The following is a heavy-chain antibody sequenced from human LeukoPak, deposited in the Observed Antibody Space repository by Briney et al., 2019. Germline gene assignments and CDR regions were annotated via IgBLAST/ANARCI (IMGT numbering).Heavy chain of an antibody. CDR3: ARVPSAPPAAKHDYRRPYYYGMDV. D-gene: IGHD4-11*01. V-gene: IGHV3-23*01. J-gene: IGHJ6*02. CDR1: GFTFSSYD. Sequence: GGSLRLSCAASGFTFSSYDMSWVRQPPGKGLEWVSAISGSGGSTYYADPVKGRFTISRDNSKNTLYLQMNSLRAEDTAVYYCARVPSAPPAAKHDYRRPYYYGMDVWGQGTTVTVSS. CDR2: ISGSGGST.